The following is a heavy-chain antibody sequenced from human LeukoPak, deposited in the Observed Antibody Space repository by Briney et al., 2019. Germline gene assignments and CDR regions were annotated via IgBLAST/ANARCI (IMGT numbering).Heavy chain of an antibody. Sequence: SETLSLTCTVSGGSISSYYWSWIRQPPGKGLEWIGYIYYSGSTNYNPSLKSRVTVSVDTSKNQFSLKLSSVTAADTAVYYCARDYYDSSGYNGPPDAFDIWGQGTMVTVSS. D-gene: IGHD3-22*01. CDR1: GGSISSYY. V-gene: IGHV4-59*01. CDR2: IYYSGST. CDR3: ARDYYDSSGYNGPPDAFDI. J-gene: IGHJ3*02.